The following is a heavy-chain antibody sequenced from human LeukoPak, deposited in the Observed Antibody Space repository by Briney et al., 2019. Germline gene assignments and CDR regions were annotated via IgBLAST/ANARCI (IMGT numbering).Heavy chain of an antibody. Sequence: GGSLRPSCAASGFTFSSYGMQWVRQAPGKGLEWVAVISYDGSNTYYADSVKGRFTISRDNSKNTLYLQMNSLRVEDTAVYHCAKDLEPYTSGWYGDYWGQGTLVTVSS. CDR1: GFTFSSYG. CDR3: AKDLEPYTSGWYGDY. CDR2: ISYDGSNT. J-gene: IGHJ4*02. V-gene: IGHV3-30*18. D-gene: IGHD6-19*01.